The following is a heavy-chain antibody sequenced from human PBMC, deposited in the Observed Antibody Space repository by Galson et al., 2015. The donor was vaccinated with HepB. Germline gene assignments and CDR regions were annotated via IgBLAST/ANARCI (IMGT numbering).Heavy chain of an antibody. V-gene: IGHV3-49*03. Sequence: SLRLSCAASGFTFGDYAMSWFRQAPGKGLEWVGFIRSKAYGGTTEYAASVKGRFTISRDDSKSIAYLQMNSLNTEDTAVYYCTGAVYYYDSSGYYLFDHWGQGTLVTVSS. CDR1: GFTFGDYA. CDR3: TGAVYYYDSSGYYLFDH. CDR2: IRSKAYGGTT. D-gene: IGHD3-22*01. J-gene: IGHJ4*02.